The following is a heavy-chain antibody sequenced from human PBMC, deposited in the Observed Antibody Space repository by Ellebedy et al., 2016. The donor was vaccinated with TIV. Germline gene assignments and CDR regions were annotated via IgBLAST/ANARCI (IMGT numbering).Heavy chain of an antibody. V-gene: IGHV1-3*01. J-gene: IGHJ4*02. Sequence: ASVKVSCKTSGYPFTSYGINWVRQAPGQGLEWMGWINAGNGNTKYSQKFQGRVTITRDTSASTAYMELSSLRSEDTAVYYCASSTVTTAFDYWGQGTLVTVSS. CDR1: GYPFTSYG. D-gene: IGHD4-17*01. CDR3: ASSTVTTAFDY. CDR2: INAGNGNT.